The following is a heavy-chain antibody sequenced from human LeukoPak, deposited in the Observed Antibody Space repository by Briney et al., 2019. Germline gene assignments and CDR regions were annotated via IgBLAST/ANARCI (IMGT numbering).Heavy chain of an antibody. CDR2: IWYDGSNK. J-gene: IGHJ4*02. CDR3: AKDPGYNWNWGFDY. V-gene: IGHV3-33*06. D-gene: IGHD1-7*01. CDR1: GFTFSSYG. Sequence: PGGSLRLSCAASGFTFSSYGMHWVRQAPGKGLEWVAVIWYDGSNKYYADSVKGRFTISRYNSKNTLYLQMNSLRAEDTAVYYCAKDPGYNWNWGFDYWGQGTLVTVSS.